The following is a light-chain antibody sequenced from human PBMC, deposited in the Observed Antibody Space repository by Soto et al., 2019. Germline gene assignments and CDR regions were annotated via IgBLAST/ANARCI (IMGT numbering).Light chain of an antibody. CDR1: QSVSSS. J-gene: IGKJ3*01. CDR3: QQRSNWPPEVT. V-gene: IGKV3-11*01. Sequence: EIVLTQSPDTLSLSPGERATLSCRASQSVSSSLAWYQQKPGQAPRLLIYDVSNRATGIPARFSGSGSGTDFTLTISSLEPEDFAVYYCQQRSNWPPEVTFGPGTKSGYQT. CDR2: DVS.